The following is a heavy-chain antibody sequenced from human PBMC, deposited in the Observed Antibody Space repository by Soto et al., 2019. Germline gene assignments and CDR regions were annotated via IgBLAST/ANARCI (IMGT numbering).Heavy chain of an antibody. Sequence: QVNLQESGPGLVRPSDTLSLTCVVSGSSVTDSDWWVWIRQPPGKGLEWVGSIFHTGATYSNLSLKNRVSFSVDKSKNHFSLRLTSATALDTAVYFCARRFLEWGDAFDVWGQGALVTVSS. D-gene: IGHD3-3*01. CDR2: IFHTGAT. CDR3: ARRFLEWGDAFDV. CDR1: GSSVTDSDW. J-gene: IGHJ3*01. V-gene: IGHV4-28*01.